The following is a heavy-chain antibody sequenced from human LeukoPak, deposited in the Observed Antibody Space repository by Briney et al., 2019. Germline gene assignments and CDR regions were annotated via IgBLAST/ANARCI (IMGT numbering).Heavy chain of an antibody. CDR3: ARAFPEGDHYWYFDY. J-gene: IGHJ4*02. CDR2: ISSSSSTI. CDR1: GFTFSSYS. V-gene: IGHV3-48*01. D-gene: IGHD3-16*01. Sequence: GGSLRLSCAASGFTFSSYSMNWVRQAPGKGLEWVSYISSSSSTIYYADSVKGRFTISRDNAKNSLYLQMNSLRAEDTAVYYCARAFPEGDHYWYFDYWGQGTLVTVSS.